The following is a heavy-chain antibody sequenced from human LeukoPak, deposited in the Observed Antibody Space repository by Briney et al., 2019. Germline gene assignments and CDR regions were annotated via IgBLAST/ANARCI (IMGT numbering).Heavy chain of an antibody. D-gene: IGHD1-26*01. V-gene: IGHV3-49*04. Sequence: QPGRSLRLSCTASGFTFGDDAMSWVRQAPGKGLEWVGFIRSKAYGETKEYAASVKGRFTISRDDSKSIAYLQMNSLKTEDTAVYYCTRMGINKVGATPFDYWGQGTLVTVSS. CDR3: TRMGINKVGATPFDY. CDR1: GFTFGDDA. J-gene: IGHJ4*02. CDR2: IRSKAYGETK.